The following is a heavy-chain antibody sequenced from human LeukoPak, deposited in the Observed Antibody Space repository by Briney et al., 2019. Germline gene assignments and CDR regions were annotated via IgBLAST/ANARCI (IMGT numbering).Heavy chain of an antibody. V-gene: IGHV3-30-3*01. CDR1: GFTFSSYA. J-gene: IGHJ4*02. CDR2: ISYDGSNK. D-gene: IGHD2-2*01. Sequence: GGSLRLSCAASGFTFSSYAMHWVRQAPGKGLEWVAVISYDGSNKYYADSVKGRFTISRDNSKNTLYLQMNSLRAEDTAVYYCARDLVGHPPEYYFDYWGRGTLVTVSS. CDR3: ARDLVGHPPEYYFDY.